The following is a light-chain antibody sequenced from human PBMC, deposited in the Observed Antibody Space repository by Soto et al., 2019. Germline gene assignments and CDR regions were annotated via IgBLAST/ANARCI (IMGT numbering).Light chain of an antibody. V-gene: IGKV3-15*01. CDR2: GAS. CDR1: QFISNS. CDR3: QQHTNWPLT. Sequence: EMVNTQARATLSVSPGEGVTLSCRASQFISNSLAWYQQRPGQPPRLLIYGASTRAAGISARFSGSGSGTDFTLTISSLEPEDFAVYYCQQHTNWPLTFGGGTKVDIK. J-gene: IGKJ4*01.